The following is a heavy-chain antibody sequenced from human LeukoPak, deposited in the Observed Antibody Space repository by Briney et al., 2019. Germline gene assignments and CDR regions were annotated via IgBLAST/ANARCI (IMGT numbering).Heavy chain of an antibody. Sequence: GGSLRLSCVASGFTFSSNAMSWVRQAPGKGLEWVSHISGSGGSTNSADSVKGRFTISRDNAKNTLYLQMNSLRAEDTAVYYCARVYGSSWYDYWGQGTLVTVSS. CDR3: ARVYGSSWYDY. CDR1: GFTFSSNA. D-gene: IGHD6-13*01. J-gene: IGHJ4*02. V-gene: IGHV3-23*01. CDR2: ISGSGGST.